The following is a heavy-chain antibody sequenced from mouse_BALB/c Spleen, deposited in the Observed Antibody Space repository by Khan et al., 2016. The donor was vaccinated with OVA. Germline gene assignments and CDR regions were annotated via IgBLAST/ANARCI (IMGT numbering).Heavy chain of an antibody. CDR2: ISSDGDYT. V-gene: IGHV5-6*01. CDR1: GFTFSSYS. CDR3: ASHLTGSFAD. Sequence: EVELVESGGDLVKPGGSLKLSCAASGFTFSSYSMSWVRQTPDKRLEWVATISSDGDYTYFPDSVKGRFTISRDNAKNTLNLQMSSLKSEDTALYYCASHLTGSFADWGQGTLVTVSA. J-gene: IGHJ3*01. D-gene: IGHD4-1*01.